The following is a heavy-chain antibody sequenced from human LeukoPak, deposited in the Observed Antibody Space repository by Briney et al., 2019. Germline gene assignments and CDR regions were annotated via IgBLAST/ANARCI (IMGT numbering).Heavy chain of an antibody. CDR2: ISGGGGTT. Sequence: GGSLRLSCGASGFTFSTYAMSWVRQAPGKGLEWVSAISGGGGTTYYADSVKGLFTVSRDNSKNTLYLQIHGLRVEDTAVYYCAKADHTIFGVVTFYFDYWGQGTLVTVSS. CDR3: AKADHTIFGVVTFYFDY. J-gene: IGHJ4*02. D-gene: IGHD3-3*01. V-gene: IGHV3-23*01. CDR1: GFTFSTYA.